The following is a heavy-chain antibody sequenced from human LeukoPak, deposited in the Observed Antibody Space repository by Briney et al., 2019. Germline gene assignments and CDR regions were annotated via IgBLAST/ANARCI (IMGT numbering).Heavy chain of an antibody. J-gene: IGHJ4*02. CDR1: GFSLSTSGVG. D-gene: IGHD2-15*01. Sequence: SGPTLVKPTQTLTLTCTFSGFSLSTSGVGVGWIRQPPGKALDGLSPIYWNENKRYSPSLKSRLTITKDTSKNQVVLTMTNMDPVDTATYYCAHRLADIVVVVAAGGGFDYWGQGTLVTVSS. V-gene: IGHV2-5*01. CDR3: AHRLADIVVVVAAGGGFDY. CDR2: IYWNENK.